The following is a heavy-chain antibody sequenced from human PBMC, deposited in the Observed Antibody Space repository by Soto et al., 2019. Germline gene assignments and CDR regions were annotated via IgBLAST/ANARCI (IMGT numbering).Heavy chain of an antibody. D-gene: IGHD3-3*01. CDR1: GGSMTSYY. CDR2: IDDAGST. J-gene: IGHJ2*01. CDR3: ARAYFDFTGGYSPYWYSEV. Sequence: SETLSLTCRVSGGSMTSYYWNWLRQSPGKGLECIGYIDDAGSTKFNPSLRSRVSMSILTSQGQVSLTLDSVTAADTAVYYCARAYFDFTGGYSPYWYSEVWGRGTLVTVSS. V-gene: IGHV4-59*01.